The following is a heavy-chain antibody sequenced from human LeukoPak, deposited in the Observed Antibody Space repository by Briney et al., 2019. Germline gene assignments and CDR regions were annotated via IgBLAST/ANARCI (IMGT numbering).Heavy chain of an antibody. D-gene: IGHD1-26*01. CDR1: GFTFSNFA. Sequence: GGSLRLSCVASGFTFSNFAMSWVRQAPGKGLEWVSAISGSGTSTYYADSVKGRFTISRDNSKNTLYLQMNSLRADDTAVYYCAKGGGSYSGFDIWGQGTMVTVSS. V-gene: IGHV3-23*01. J-gene: IGHJ3*02. CDR3: AKGGGSYSGFDI. CDR2: ISGSGTST.